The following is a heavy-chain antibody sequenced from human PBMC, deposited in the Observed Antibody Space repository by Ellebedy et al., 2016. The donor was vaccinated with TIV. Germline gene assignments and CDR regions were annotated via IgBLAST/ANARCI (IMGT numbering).Heavy chain of an antibody. Sequence: MPSETLSLTCTVSGYSISSGYFWGWIRQPPGKGLEWIGSIYHSGTTYYNPSLKSRVTISVDPSKNQFSLKLRSVTAADTAVYYCARDRGAASFDPWGQGALVTVSS. V-gene: IGHV4-38-2*02. J-gene: IGHJ5*02. D-gene: IGHD6-25*01. CDR1: GYSISSGYF. CDR3: ARDRGAASFDP. CDR2: IYHSGTT.